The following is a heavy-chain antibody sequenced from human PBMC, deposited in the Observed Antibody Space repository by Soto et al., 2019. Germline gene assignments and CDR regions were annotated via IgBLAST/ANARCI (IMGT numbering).Heavy chain of an antibody. CDR1: GDSISNLDYF. J-gene: IGHJ5*01. CDR3: ARGRYCLTGRCFPNWFDS. CDR2: IYKSATT. V-gene: IGHV4-30-4*01. D-gene: IGHD7-27*01. Sequence: SETLSLTCSVSGDSISNLDYFWAWIRQPPGQALEYIGYIYKSATTYYNPSFESRVAVSVDTSKSQFSLNVTSVTAADTAVYFCARGRYCLTGRCFPNWFDSWGQGALVTVSS.